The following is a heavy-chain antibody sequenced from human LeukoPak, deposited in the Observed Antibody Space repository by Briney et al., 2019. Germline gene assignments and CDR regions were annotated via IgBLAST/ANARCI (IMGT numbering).Heavy chain of an antibody. CDR2: INHSGST. CDR1: GGSFSGYY. J-gene: IGHJ4*02. V-gene: IGHV4-34*01. CDR3: AREDSSGYRY. Sequence: SETLPLTCAVYGGSFSGYYWSWIRQPPGKGLEWIGEINHSGSTNYNPSLKSRVTISVDTSKNQFSLKLSSVTAADTAVYYCAREDSSGYRYWGQGTLVTVSS. D-gene: IGHD3-22*01.